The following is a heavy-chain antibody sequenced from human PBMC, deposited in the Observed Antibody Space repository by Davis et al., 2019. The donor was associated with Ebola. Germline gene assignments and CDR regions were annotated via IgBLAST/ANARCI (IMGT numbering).Heavy chain of an antibody. CDR1: GFTFSSYA. D-gene: IGHD6-13*01. V-gene: IGHV3-23*01. CDR3: VRDRDSSSWYIDY. Sequence: GESLKISCAASGFTFSSYAMTWVRQAPGKALEWVSSISNSGGSAYYADSVKGRFTVSRDNSKNTLYLQMNSLRAEDTAVYYCVRDRDSSSWYIDYWGQGTLVTVSS. J-gene: IGHJ4*02. CDR2: ISNSGGSA.